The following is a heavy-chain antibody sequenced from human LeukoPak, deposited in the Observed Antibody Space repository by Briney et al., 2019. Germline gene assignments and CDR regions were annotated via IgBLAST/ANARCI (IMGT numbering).Heavy chain of an antibody. CDR1: GFTFSNYW. J-gene: IGHJ1*01. CDR3: ARGGDPVKYYAEYFQY. V-gene: IGHV3-74*01. CDR2: IRSDGTST. Sequence: GGSLRLSCAASGFTFSNYWMHWAGHGPGKGLVGVSRIRSDGTSTSYADSVKGRFTISRDNAKNTLYLQMSSLRAEDTAVYYCARGGDPVKYYAEYFQYWGQGTLVTVSS. D-gene: IGHD2-21*02.